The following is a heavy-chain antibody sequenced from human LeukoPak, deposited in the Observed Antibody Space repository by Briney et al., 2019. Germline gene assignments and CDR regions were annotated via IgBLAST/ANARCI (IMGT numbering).Heavy chain of an antibody. D-gene: IGHD2-2*01. CDR3: ASWELGYCSSTSCLPRFDY. CDR2: INPSGGST. Sequence: GASVKVSCKASGYTFTSYYMHWVRQAPGQGLEWMGIINPSGGSTSYAQKFQGRVTMTRDTSTSTVYMELSSLRSEDTAVYYCASWELGYCSSTSCLPRFDYWGQGTLVTVSS. CDR1: GYTFTSYY. J-gene: IGHJ4*02. V-gene: IGHV1-46*01.